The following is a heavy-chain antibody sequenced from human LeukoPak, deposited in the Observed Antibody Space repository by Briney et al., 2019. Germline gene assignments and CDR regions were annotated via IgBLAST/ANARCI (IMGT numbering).Heavy chain of an antibody. D-gene: IGHD3-22*01. CDR3: AKDLVYYDSSGGGIFDY. CDR2: INQDGSEK. Sequence: AGGSLRLSCVVSGFTFSSYWMSWVRQAPGKGLEWVANINQDGSEKYYVDSVKGRFTVSRDNAKNSLYLQMNSLRAEDTAVYYCAKDLVYYDSSGGGIFDYWGQGTLVTVSS. V-gene: IGHV3-7*01. J-gene: IGHJ4*02. CDR1: GFTFSSYW.